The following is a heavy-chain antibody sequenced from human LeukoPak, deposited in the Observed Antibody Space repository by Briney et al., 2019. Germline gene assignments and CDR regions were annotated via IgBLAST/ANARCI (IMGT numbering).Heavy chain of an antibody. D-gene: IGHD6-13*01. CDR3: ARTASSNWYGYYYYYYMDV. J-gene: IGHJ6*03. CDR2: IHTSGST. Sequence: SETLSLTCTVSGCSITSYYWSWIRQPAGKGLEWIGRIHTSGSTNYNPSLKSRVTMSVDTSKNQFSLKLSSVTAADTAVYYCARTASSNWYGYYYYYYMDVWGKGTTVTISS. CDR1: GCSITSYY. V-gene: IGHV4-4*07.